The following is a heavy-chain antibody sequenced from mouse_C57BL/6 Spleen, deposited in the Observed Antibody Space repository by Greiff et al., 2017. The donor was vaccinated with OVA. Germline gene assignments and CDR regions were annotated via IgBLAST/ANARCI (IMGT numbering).Heavy chain of an antibody. D-gene: IGHD2-5*01. CDR2: IDPSDSYT. V-gene: IGHV1-69*01. CDR3: ARNDYSNAWFAY. J-gene: IGHJ3*01. Sequence: VQLQQPGAELVMPGASVKLSCKASGYTFTSYWMHWVKQRPGQGLEWIGEIDPSDSYTNYNQKFKGKSTLTVGKSSSTAYMQLSSLTSEDSAVYYCARNDYSNAWFAYWGQGTLVTVSA. CDR1: GYTFTSYW.